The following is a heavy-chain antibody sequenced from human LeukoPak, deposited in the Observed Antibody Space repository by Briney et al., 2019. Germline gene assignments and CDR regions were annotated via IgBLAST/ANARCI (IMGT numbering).Heavy chain of an antibody. CDR3: AKDEGCSSTTCYSPYYFDY. CDR1: GFTFSSYG. Sequence: GGSLRLSCAASGFTFSSYGMHWVRQAPGKGLEWVAVASYDGSNKYYADSVKGRFTISRVNSKNTLYLQMNSLRAEDTAVYYCAKDEGCSSTTCYSPYYFDYWGQGTLVTVSS. CDR2: ASYDGSNK. V-gene: IGHV3-30*18. J-gene: IGHJ4*02. D-gene: IGHD2-2*01.